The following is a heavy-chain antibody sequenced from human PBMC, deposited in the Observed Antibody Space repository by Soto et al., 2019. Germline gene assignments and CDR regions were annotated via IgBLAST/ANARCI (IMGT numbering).Heavy chain of an antibody. CDR3: ATSPTLQLEPIYYYGMDV. Sequence: GASVKVSCKASGYTFTSYAMHWVRQAPGQRLEWMGGFDFEDGKTIYAQKFQGRVTMTEDTSTDTAYMELSSLRSEDTAVYYCATSPTLQLEPIYYYGMDVWGQGTTVTVSS. CDR1: GYTFTSYA. CDR2: FDFEDGKT. D-gene: IGHD1-1*01. J-gene: IGHJ6*02. V-gene: IGHV1-24*01.